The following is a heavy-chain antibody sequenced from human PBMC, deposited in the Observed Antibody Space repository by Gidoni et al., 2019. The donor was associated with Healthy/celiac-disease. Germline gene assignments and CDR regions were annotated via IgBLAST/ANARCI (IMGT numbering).Heavy chain of an antibody. J-gene: IGHJ4*02. CDR2: ISWNSGSI. V-gene: IGHV3-9*01. CDR1: GFPFDDYA. CDR3: AKDVGYSSGWGYFDY. D-gene: IGHD6-19*01. Sequence: EVQLVESGGGLVHPGRSLRLSCAASGFPFDDYAMHWVRQAPGKCLEWVSGISWNSGSIGYADSVKGRFTISRDNAKNSLYLQMNSLRAEDTALYYCAKDVGYSSGWGYFDYWGQGTLVTVSS.